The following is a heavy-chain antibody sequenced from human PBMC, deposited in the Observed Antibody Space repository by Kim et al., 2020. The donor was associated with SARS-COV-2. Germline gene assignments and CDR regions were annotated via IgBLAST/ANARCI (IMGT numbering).Heavy chain of an antibody. J-gene: IGHJ4*02. V-gene: IGHV1-2*02. CDR2: GGT. D-gene: IGHD3-3*01. Sequence: GGTNYAQKFQGRVTMTRDTSISTGFMELTGLRSDDTAVYYCARVYSTIENYWGQGTLVTVSS. CDR3: ARVYSTIENY.